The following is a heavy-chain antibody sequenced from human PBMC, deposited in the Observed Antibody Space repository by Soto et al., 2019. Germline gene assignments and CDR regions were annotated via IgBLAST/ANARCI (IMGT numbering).Heavy chain of an antibody. J-gene: IGHJ5*02. V-gene: IGHV3-53*01. CDR3: ARDWSDRLGSQRWFDP. CDR2: IYSGGYT. D-gene: IGHD5-12*01. Sequence: PVGSLRLSCAVSWFTVSNNYMSWVRQAPGKGLEGVSVIYSGGYTAYGDSVKGRFTISRDNSKNTLYLQMNSLRADDTAVYYCARDWSDRLGSQRWFDPWGQGTLVTVSS. CDR1: WFTVSNNY.